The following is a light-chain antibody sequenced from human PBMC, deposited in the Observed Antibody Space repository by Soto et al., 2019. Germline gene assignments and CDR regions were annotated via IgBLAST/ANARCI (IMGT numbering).Light chain of an antibody. V-gene: IGKV3-15*01. J-gene: IGKJ4*01. CDR1: QSVSNN. CDR3: QQYNEWPLT. CDR2: FAS. Sequence: EIVMTHSPATLSVSPGEKATLSCRASQSVSNNLAWYQQKPGQAPRLLIYFASTRATGIPASFSGSGSGTEFSLTVSSLQSEDFAVYYCQQYNEWPLTFGGGPRWRP.